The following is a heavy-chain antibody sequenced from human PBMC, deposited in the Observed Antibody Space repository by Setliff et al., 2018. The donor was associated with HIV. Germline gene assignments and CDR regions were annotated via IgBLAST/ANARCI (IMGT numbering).Heavy chain of an antibody. CDR2: IYYTGTT. CDR3: ARGQPQGGGTYWSAFDI. V-gene: IGHV4-59*01. Sequence: SETLSLTCAVSGYSISSTYWSWIRQPPGKGLEWIGYIYYTGTTDYSPSFKSRVTVSLDTSKTQFSLKLNSVTAADTAVYYCARGQPQGGGTYWSAFDIWGQGTMVTVSS. CDR1: GYSISSTY. J-gene: IGHJ3*02. D-gene: IGHD1-26*01.